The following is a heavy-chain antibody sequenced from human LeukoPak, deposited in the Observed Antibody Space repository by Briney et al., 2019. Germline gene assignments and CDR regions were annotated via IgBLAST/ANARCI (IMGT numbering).Heavy chain of an antibody. D-gene: IGHD3-16*02. CDR2: INPNSGGT. Sequence: GASVKVSCKASGYTFTGYYMHWVRQAPGQGLEWMGWINPNSGGTNYAQKFQGRVTITRDTSISTAYMELSRLRSDDTAVYYCARDRYSWYDYVWGSYRPDAFDIWGQGTMVTVSS. V-gene: IGHV1-2*02. J-gene: IGHJ3*02. CDR3: ARDRYSWYDYVWGSYRPDAFDI. CDR1: GYTFTGYY.